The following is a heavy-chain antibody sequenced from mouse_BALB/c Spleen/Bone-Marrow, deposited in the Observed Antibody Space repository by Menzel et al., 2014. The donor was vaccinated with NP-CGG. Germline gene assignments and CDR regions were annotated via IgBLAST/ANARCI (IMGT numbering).Heavy chain of an antibody. Sequence: EVMLVESGGGLVKPGGSLKLSCAASGFTFXSYAMSWVRQTPEKRLEWVASISRGGSTYYPDSVKGRFTISRDNARNILYLQMSSLRSEDTAMYYCARGHTYGSSYWCFDVWGAGTTVTVSS. CDR3: ARGHTYGSSYWCFDV. V-gene: IGHV5-6-5*01. CDR1: GFTFXSYA. J-gene: IGHJ1*01. CDR2: ISRGGST. D-gene: IGHD1-1*01.